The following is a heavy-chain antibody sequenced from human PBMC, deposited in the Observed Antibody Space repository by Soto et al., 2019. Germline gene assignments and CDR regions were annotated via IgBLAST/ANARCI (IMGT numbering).Heavy chain of an antibody. CDR2: ISYDGSNK. CDR1: GFTFSSYG. J-gene: IGHJ6*01. CDR3: AKGVRYYYYGMDV. V-gene: IGHV3-30*18. Sequence: GGSLRLSCAASGFTFSSYGMHWVRQAPGKGLEWVAVISYDGSNKYYADSVKGRFTISRDNSKNTLYLQMNSLRAEDTAVYYWAKGVRYYYYGMDVWGQGTTVTVSS.